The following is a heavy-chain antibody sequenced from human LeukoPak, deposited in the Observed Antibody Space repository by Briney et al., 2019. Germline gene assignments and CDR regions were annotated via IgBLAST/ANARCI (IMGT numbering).Heavy chain of an antibody. D-gene: IGHD3-10*01. J-gene: IGHJ4*02. CDR2: IYWNDDK. V-gene: IGHV2-5*01. Sequence: SGPTLVNPTQTLTLTCTFSGFSLSTSGVGVGWIRQPPGKALEWLALIYWNDDKRYSPSLKSRLTITKDTSKNQVVLTMTNMDPVDTATYYCAHWTPAYYGSGSYYIGSYYFDYWGQGTPLTVSS. CDR1: GFSLSTSGVG. CDR3: AHWTPAYYGSGSYYIGSYYFDY.